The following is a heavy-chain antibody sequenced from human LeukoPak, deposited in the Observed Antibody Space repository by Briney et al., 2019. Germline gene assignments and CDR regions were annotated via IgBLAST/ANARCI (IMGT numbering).Heavy chain of an antibody. Sequence: ASVKVSCKASGYTFTGYYMHWVRQAPGQGLEWMGWINPNSGGTNYAQKFQGRVTMTRDTSISTAYMELRSLRSDDTAVYYCARVVANYYYYYMDVWGKGTTVTVSS. J-gene: IGHJ6*03. CDR1: GYTFTGYY. V-gene: IGHV1-2*02. CDR2: INPNSGGT. D-gene: IGHD2-15*01. CDR3: ARVVANYYYYYMDV.